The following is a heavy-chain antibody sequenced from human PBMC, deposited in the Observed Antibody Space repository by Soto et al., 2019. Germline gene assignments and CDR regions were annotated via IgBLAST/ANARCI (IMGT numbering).Heavy chain of an antibody. Sequence: GASVKVSCKASGYTFTSYGISWVRQAPGQGLEWMGWISAYNGNTNYAQKLQGRVTMTTDTSTSTAYMELRSLRSDDTAVYYCARELRFLESPKKGRTDTAMVYFDYWGQGTLVTVAS. CDR3: ARELRFLESPKKGRTDTAMVYFDY. V-gene: IGHV1-18*04. CDR2: ISAYNGNT. D-gene: IGHD3-3*01. J-gene: IGHJ4*02. CDR1: GYTFTSYG.